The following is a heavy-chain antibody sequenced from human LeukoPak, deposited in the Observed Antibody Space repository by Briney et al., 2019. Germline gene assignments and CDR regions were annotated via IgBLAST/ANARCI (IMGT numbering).Heavy chain of an antibody. J-gene: IGHJ6*03. V-gene: IGHV3-30*04. CDR1: GFSFNNFA. CDR3: ARPYLEWSLKFYMDV. CDR2: ISYDGSSK. Sequence: PGGSLRLSCAASGFSFNNFAMHWVRQAPGKGLEWVAHISYDGSSKYNEDSVKGRFTISRDDSKNTLYLQVNSLRAEDTAVYYCARPYLEWSLKFYMDVWGKGTTVTVSS. D-gene: IGHD3-3*02.